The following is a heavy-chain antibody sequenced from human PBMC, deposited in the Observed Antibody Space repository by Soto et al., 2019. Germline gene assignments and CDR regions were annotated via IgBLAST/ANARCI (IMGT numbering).Heavy chain of an antibody. J-gene: IGHJ5*02. V-gene: IGHV3-73*02. Sequence: EVQLVESGGGLVQPGGSLKLSCAASGFTFSGSAMHWVRQASGKGLEWVGRIRSKANSYATAYAASVKGRFTISRDDSKNTAYLQMNSLKTEDTAVYYCTTISYDGSGSYSVAGVPSWGQGTLVTVSS. D-gene: IGHD3-10*01. CDR1: GFTFSGSA. CDR2: IRSKANSYAT. CDR3: TTISYDGSGSYSVAGVPS.